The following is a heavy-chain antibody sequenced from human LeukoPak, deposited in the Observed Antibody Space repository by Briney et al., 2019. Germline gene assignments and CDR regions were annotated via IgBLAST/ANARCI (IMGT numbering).Heavy chain of an antibody. CDR2: IYYSGST. CDR3: ARHRGGHLAGPFDY. D-gene: IGHD6-19*01. CDR1: GGSISSYY. J-gene: IGHJ4*02. V-gene: IGHV4-59*08. Sequence: SETLSLTCTVSGGSISSYYWSWIRQPPGKGLEWIGYIYYSGSTNYNPSLKSRVTISVDTSKNQFSLKLSSVTAADTAVYYCARHRGGHLAGPFDYWGQGTLVTVSS.